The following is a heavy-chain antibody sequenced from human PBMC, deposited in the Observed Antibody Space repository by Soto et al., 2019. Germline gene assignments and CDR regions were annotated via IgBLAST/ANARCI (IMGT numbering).Heavy chain of an antibody. CDR2: ISAYNGNT. Sequence: QVQLLQSGAEVKKPAASVKVSCKASGYTFTSYGISWVRQAPGQGLEWMGWISAYNGNTNYVQKLQGRVTMTTDTSARTAYMELRSARADDTAVYYSASNGLWFGEPWAHEYYCNGMDVWGQGSTVTVSS. CDR3: ASNGLWFGEPWAHEYYCNGMDV. V-gene: IGHV1-18*01. J-gene: IGHJ6*01. D-gene: IGHD3-10*01. CDR1: GYTFTSYG.